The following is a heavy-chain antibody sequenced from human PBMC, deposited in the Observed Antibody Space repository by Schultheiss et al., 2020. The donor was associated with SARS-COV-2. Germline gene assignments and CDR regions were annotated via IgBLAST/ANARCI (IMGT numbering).Heavy chain of an antibody. CDR1: GGSFSSSNW. CDR3: ARDSAVTEDYYYGMDV. D-gene: IGHD4-17*01. J-gene: IGHJ6*02. CDR2: IYYSGST. V-gene: IGHV4-4*02. Sequence: SQTLSLTCAVYGGSFSSSNWWSWVRQPPGKGLEWIGYIYYSGSTYYNPSLKSRVTISVDTSKNQFSLKLSSVTAADTAVYYCARDSAVTEDYYYGMDVWGQGTTVTVSS.